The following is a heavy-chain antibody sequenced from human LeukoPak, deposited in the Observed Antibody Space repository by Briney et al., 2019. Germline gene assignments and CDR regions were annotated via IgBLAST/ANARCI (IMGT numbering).Heavy chain of an antibody. Sequence: GASVKVSCKASGYTFTSYAMHWVRQAPGQGLEWMGWINAGNGNTKYSQKFQGRVTITRDTSASTAYMELSSLRSEDTAVYYCARDGAAAGLNWFDPWGQGTLVTVSS. J-gene: IGHJ5*02. CDR2: INAGNGNT. CDR1: GYTFTSYA. CDR3: ARDGAAAGLNWFDP. D-gene: IGHD6-13*01. V-gene: IGHV1-3*01.